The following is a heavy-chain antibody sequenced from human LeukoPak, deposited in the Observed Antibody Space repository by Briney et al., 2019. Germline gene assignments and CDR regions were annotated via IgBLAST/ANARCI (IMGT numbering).Heavy chain of an antibody. J-gene: IGHJ4*02. CDR3: AAVDTAMAFDY. CDR2: IYYSGST. V-gene: IGHV4-59*01. CDR1: GGSISSYY. D-gene: IGHD5-18*01. Sequence: SETLSLTCTDSGGSISSYYWSWIRQPPGKGLEWIGYIYYSGSTNYNPSLKSRVTISVDTSKNRFSLKLSSVTAADTAVYYCAAVDTAMAFDYWGQGALVTVSS.